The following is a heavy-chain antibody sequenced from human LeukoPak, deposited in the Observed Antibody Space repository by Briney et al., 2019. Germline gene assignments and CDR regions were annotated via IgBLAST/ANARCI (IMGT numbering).Heavy chain of an antibody. J-gene: IGHJ4*02. CDR3: AATYYYDSSGYYPGDY. V-gene: IGHV3-74*01. D-gene: IGHD3-22*01. CDR2: INSDGINT. CDR1: GFTFSNYW. Sequence: GGSLRLSCAASGFTFSNYWMHWVRQAPGKGLVWVSRINSDGINTSYADSVKGRFTISRDNSKNTLYMQMNSLRAEDTAVYYCAATYYYDSSGYYPGDYWGQGTLVTVSS.